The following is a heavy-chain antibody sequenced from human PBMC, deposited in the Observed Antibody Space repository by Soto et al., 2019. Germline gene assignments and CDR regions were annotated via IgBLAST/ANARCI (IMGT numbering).Heavy chain of an antibody. Sequence: SETLSLTRTVSGCSISSGDYYWSWIRQPPGKGLEWIGYIYYSGSTYYNPSLKSRVTISVDTSKNQFSLKLSSVTAADTAVYYCARQGIVVVPAAHQYYDYWGQGTLVTVSS. CDR2: IYYSGST. D-gene: IGHD2-2*01. V-gene: IGHV4-30-4*01. CDR3: ARQGIVVVPAAHQYYDY. J-gene: IGHJ4*02. CDR1: GCSISSGDYY.